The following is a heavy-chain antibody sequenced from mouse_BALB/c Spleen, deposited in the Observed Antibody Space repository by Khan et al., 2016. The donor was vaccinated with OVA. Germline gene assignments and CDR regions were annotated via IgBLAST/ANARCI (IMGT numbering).Heavy chain of an antibody. CDR3: ARNYDNYVEYFDV. Sequence: VQLQESGPGLVAPSQSLSITCTVSGFSLTSYGVHWVRQTPGKGLEWLGIIWAGGSTNYNSAPMSRLSISKDNSKSHVFFKMNSLQTDDTAMYYCARNYDNYVEYFDVWGAGTTVTVSS. J-gene: IGHJ1*01. V-gene: IGHV2-9*02. CDR1: GFSLTSYG. D-gene: IGHD2-1*01. CDR2: IWAGGST.